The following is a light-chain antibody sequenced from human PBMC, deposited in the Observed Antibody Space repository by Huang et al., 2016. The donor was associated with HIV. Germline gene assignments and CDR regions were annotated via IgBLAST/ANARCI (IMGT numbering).Light chain of an antibody. CDR2: EVS. CDR3: MHSTQHPYT. CDR1: QSLLHSDGKTY. V-gene: IGKV2D-29*01. J-gene: IGKJ2*01. Sequence: DIVMTQTPLSLSVTPGQPAAISCKSSQSLLHSDGKTYLYWYLQNPGQPPQLLVYEVSNRFSGVADRVSGSGSGTDFTVKISRVEAEDVGVYYCMHSTQHPYTFGQGTKLEIK.